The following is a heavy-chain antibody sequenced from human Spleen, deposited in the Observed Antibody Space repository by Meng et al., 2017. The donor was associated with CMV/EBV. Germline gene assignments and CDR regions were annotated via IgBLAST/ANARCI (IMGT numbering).Heavy chain of an antibody. CDR1: GGSFSGYY. D-gene: IGHD2-2*02. J-gene: IGHJ6*02. Sequence: SETLSLTCAVYGGSFSGYYWSWIRQPPGKGLEWIGEINHSGSTNYNPSLKSRVTISVDTSKNQFSLKLSSVTAADTAVYYCASAPCSTSCYRAGYYYYGMDVWGQGTTVTVSS. CDR2: INHSGST. V-gene: IGHV4-34*01. CDR3: ASAPCSTSCYRAGYYYYGMDV.